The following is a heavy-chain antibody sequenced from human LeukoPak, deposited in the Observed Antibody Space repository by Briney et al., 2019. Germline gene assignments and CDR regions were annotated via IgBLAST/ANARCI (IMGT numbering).Heavy chain of an antibody. V-gene: IGHV1-18*04. CDR3: ARDPYDILTGYDHNWFDP. D-gene: IGHD3-9*01. Sequence: ASVKVSCKASGYTFTSYGISWVRQAPGQGLEWMGWISAYNGNTNYAQKLQGRVTMTTDTSTSTAYMELRSLRSDDTAVYYCARDPYDILTGYDHNWFDPWGQGTLVTVSS. CDR2: ISAYNGNT. J-gene: IGHJ5*02. CDR1: GYTFTSYG.